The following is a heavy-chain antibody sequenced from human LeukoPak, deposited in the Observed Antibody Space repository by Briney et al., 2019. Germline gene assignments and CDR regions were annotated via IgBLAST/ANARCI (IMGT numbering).Heavy chain of an antibody. J-gene: IGHJ5*02. D-gene: IGHD6-13*01. CDR3: ARLVPPYSSSVVNWFDP. CDR2: IYYSGST. V-gene: IGHV4-59*01. Sequence: GSLRLSCAASGLTFSSYAMTWVRQAPGKGLEWLGYIYYSGSTYYNPSLKSRVTISVDTSKNQFSLNLSSVTAADTAVYYCARLVPPYSSSVVNWFDPWGQGTLVTVSS. CDR1: GLTFSSYA.